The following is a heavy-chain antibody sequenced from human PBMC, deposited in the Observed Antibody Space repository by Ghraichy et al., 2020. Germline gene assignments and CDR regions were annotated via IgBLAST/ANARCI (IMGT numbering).Heavy chain of an antibody. CDR3: VLCSGGSCAPGPTGYDY. Sequence: GGSLRLSCAASGFIFSDCSMNWVRQAPGKGLEWVSSISISSSYIFYADSVKGRFTVSRDNAKNSLYLQMNSLRAEDTAVYYCVLCSGGSCAPGPTGYDYWGQGTLVTVSS. CDR2: ISISSSYI. CDR1: GFIFSDCS. J-gene: IGHJ4*02. D-gene: IGHD2-15*01. V-gene: IGHV3-21*01.